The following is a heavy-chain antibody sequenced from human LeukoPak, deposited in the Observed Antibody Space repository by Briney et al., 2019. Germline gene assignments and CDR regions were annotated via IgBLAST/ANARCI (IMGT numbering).Heavy chain of an antibody. Sequence: GGSLRLSCAASGFTVSSNYMSRVRQAPGKGLEWVSVIYSGGSTYYADSVKGRFTISRDNSKNTLYLQMNSLRAEDTAVYYCARAPPLRGTEDSSGPGDGMDVWGQGTTVTVSS. V-gene: IGHV3-66*01. D-gene: IGHD3-22*01. J-gene: IGHJ6*02. CDR2: IYSGGST. CDR3: ARAPPLRGTEDSSGPGDGMDV. CDR1: GFTVSSNY.